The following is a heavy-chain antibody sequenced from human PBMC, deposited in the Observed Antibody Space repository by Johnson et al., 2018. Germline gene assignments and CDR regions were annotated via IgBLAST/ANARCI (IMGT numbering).Heavy chain of an antibody. J-gene: IGHJ4*02. D-gene: IGHD3-16*02. CDR1: GFVFSTYG. V-gene: IGHV3-23*04. Sequence: VQLVQSGGGVVQPGRSLRLSCAASGFVFSTYGMNWVRQAPDKGLEWVSAISGSAADTWYADSMKGRVTISRDNSKGTLYLLRNSLRVDDTDIYYSVRGFRAGVSGSYLNFWGQGTLVTVSS. CDR2: ISGSAADT. CDR3: VRGFRAGVSGSYLNF.